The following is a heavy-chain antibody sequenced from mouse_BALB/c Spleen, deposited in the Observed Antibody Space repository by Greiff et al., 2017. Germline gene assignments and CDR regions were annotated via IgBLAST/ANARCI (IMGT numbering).Heavy chain of an antibody. Sequence: VKLVESGAELARPGASVKMSCKASGYTFTSYTMHWVKQRPGQGLEWIGYINPSSGYTNYNQKFKDKATLTADKSSSTAYMQLSSLTSEDSAVYYCARSYDGYPWFAYWGQGTLVTVSA. CDR1: GYTFTSYT. D-gene: IGHD2-3*01. J-gene: IGHJ3*01. CDR3: ARSYDGYPWFAY. V-gene: IGHV1-4*01. CDR2: INPSSGYT.